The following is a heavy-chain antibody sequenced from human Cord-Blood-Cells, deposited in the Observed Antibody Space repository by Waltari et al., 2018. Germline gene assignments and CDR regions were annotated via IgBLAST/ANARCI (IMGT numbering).Heavy chain of an antibody. J-gene: IGHJ6*02. CDR3: ARERPDGYSSGWYYYYGMDV. V-gene: IGHV3-33*01. D-gene: IGHD6-19*01. Sequence: QVQLVESGGGVVQPGRSLRLSCAGSGFTFSSYGMPWVRQAPGKGLEWVAVIWYDGSNKYYADSVKGRFTISRDNSKNTLYLQMNSLRAEDTAVYYCARERPDGYSSGWYYYYGMDVWGQGTTVTVSS. CDR2: IWYDGSNK. CDR1: GFTFSSYG.